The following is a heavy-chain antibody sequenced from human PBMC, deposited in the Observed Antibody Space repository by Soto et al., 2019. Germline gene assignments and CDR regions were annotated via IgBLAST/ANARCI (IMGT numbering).Heavy chain of an antibody. V-gene: IGHV4-59*01. Sequence: SETLSLTCTVSGGSIGSYYWSWIRQPPGKGLEWIGYIYYSGSTNYNPSLKSRVTISVDTSKNQFSLKLSSVTAADTAVYYCASSITFGGVITFFDYWGQGTLVT. CDR1: GGSIGSYY. CDR2: IYYSGST. D-gene: IGHD3-16*02. CDR3: ASSITFGGVITFFDY. J-gene: IGHJ4*02.